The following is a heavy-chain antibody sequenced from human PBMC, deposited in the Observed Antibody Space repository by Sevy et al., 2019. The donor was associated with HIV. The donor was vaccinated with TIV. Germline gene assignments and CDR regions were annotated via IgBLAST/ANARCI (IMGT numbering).Heavy chain of an antibody. Sequence: SQTLSLTCAISGDSVSSNSAAWNWIRQSPSRGLEWLGRTYYRSKWYNDYAVSVKSRITINPDTSKNQFSLQLNSVTPEDTAVYYCARGSLYSSGWSESLDYWGQGTLVTVSS. CDR1: GDSVSSNSAA. D-gene: IGHD6-19*01. CDR2: TYYRSKWYN. V-gene: IGHV6-1*01. CDR3: ARGSLYSSGWSESLDY. J-gene: IGHJ4*02.